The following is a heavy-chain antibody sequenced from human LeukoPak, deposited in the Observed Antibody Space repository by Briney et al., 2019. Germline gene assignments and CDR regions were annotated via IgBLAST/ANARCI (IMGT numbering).Heavy chain of an antibody. D-gene: IGHD3-10*01. CDR3: ARGPDYGTRSDYFDY. CDR1: GFTFSTRG. J-gene: IGHJ4*02. Sequence: GGSLRLSCAASGFTFSTRGMSWVRQAPGKGLEWVANMKDDGSEKYCVDCVKGRFTISRDNAKNSLYLQMNSLRAEDTAVYYCARGPDYGTRSDYFDYWGQGILVTVSS. CDR2: MKDDGSEK. V-gene: IGHV3-7*03.